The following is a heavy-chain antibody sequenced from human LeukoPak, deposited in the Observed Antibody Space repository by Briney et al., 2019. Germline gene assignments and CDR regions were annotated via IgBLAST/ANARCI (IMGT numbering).Heavy chain of an antibody. CDR1: GGTFSSYA. D-gene: IGHD2-2*01. Sequence: SVKVSCKASGGTFSSYAISWVRQAPGQGLEWMGRIIPILGIANYAQKFQGRVTITADKSTSTAYMELSSLRSEDTAVYYCAKEGYCSSTSCYANWFDPWGQGTLVTVSS. CDR2: IIPILGIA. CDR3: AKEGYCSSTSCYANWFDP. V-gene: IGHV1-69*04. J-gene: IGHJ5*02.